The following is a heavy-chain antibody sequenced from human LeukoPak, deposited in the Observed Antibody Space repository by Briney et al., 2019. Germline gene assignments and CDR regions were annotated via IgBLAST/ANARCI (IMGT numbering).Heavy chain of an antibody. CDR1: GFTFSIYT. D-gene: IGHD3-22*01. CDR3: VKADYYDTSNYYYRYFQY. V-gene: IGHV3-64D*09. J-gene: IGHJ1*01. Sequence: GGSLRLSCSASGFTFSIYTMHWVRQAPGKGLEYVSAISSNGGSTYYADSVKGRFTISRDNSKNTLYLQVSSLRAEDKAVYYCVKADYYDTSNYYYRYFQYWGQGTLVTVSS. CDR2: ISSNGGST.